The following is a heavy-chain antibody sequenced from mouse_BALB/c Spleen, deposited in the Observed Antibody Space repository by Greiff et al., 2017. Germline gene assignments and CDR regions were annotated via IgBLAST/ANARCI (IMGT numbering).Heavy chain of an antibody. Sequence: EVQVVESGGGLVQPGGSLKLSCAASGFDFSRYWMSWVRQAPGKGLEWIGEINPDSSTINYTPSLKDKFIISRDNAKNTLYLQMSKVRSEDTALYYCARLNGYDLDYWGQGTTLTVSS. CDR1: GFDFSRYW. CDR3: ARLNGYDLDY. D-gene: IGHD2-2*01. CDR2: INPDSSTI. J-gene: IGHJ2*01. V-gene: IGHV4-1*02.